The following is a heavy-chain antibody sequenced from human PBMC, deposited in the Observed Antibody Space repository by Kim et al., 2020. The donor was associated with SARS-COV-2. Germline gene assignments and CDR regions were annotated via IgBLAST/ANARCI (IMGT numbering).Heavy chain of an antibody. CDR1: GYSFTSYW. J-gene: IGHJ6*03. V-gene: IGHV5-51*01. D-gene: IGHD6-13*01. CDR3: ARQGMSSSWYDFNYYYMDV. Sequence: GESLKISCKGSGYSFTSYWIGWVRQMPGKGLEWMGIIYPGDSDTRYSPSFQGQVTISADKSISTAYLQWSSLKASDTAMYYCARQGMSSSWYDFNYYYMDVWGKGTTVTVSS. CDR2: IYPGDSDT.